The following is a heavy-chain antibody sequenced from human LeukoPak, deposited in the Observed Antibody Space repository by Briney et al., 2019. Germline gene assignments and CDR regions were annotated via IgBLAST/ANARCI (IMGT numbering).Heavy chain of an antibody. CDR1: GFTFSSYA. CDR2: ISGSGGST. Sequence: GGSLRLSCAASGFTFSSYAMSWVRQAPGKGLEWVSAISGSGGSTYYADSVKGRFTISRDYSKNTLYLQMNSLRAEDTAVYYCAKGKGAMVRGVTPSPLDYWGQGTLVTVSS. CDR3: AKGKGAMVRGVTPSPLDY. V-gene: IGHV3-23*01. D-gene: IGHD3-10*01. J-gene: IGHJ4*02.